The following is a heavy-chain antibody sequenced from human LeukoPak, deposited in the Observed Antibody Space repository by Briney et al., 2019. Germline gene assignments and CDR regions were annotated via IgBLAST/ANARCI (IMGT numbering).Heavy chain of an antibody. CDR2: IYTSGST. J-gene: IGHJ6*03. Sequence: SETLSLTCTVSGGSISSGSYYWSWIRQPAGKGLEWIGRIYTSGSTNYNPSLKSRVTISVDTSKNQFSLKLSSVTAADTAVYYCARDSSSGYYSGPMDVWGKGTTVTVSS. CDR3: ARDSSSGYYSGPMDV. V-gene: IGHV4-61*02. D-gene: IGHD3-22*01. CDR1: GGSISSGSYY.